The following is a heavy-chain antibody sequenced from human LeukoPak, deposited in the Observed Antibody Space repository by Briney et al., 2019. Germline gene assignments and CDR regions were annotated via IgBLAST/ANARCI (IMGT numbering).Heavy chain of an antibody. V-gene: IGHV4-61*02. CDR3: ARESPLGYCSSTSCYAEYPWFDP. CDR2: IYTSGSP. CDR1: GGSISSGSYY. Sequence: SETLSLTCTVSGGSISSGSYYWSWIRQPAGKGLEWIGRIYTSGSPNYNPSLKSRVTISVDTSKNQFSLKLSSVTAADTAVYYCARESPLGYCSSTSCYAEYPWFDPWGQGTLVTVSS. J-gene: IGHJ5*02. D-gene: IGHD2-2*01.